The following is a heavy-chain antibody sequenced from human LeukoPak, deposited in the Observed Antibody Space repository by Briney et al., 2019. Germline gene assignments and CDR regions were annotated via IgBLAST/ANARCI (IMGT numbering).Heavy chain of an antibody. V-gene: IGHV3-20*04. CDR2: INWNGGST. CDR1: GFTVSSND. D-gene: IGHD4-23*01. J-gene: IGHJ4*02. CDR3: AREDYGGLRGIFDY. Sequence: PGGSLRLSCAASGFTVSSNDMSWVRQAPGKGLEWVSGINWNGGSTGYADSVKGRFTISRDNAKNSLYLQMNSLRAEDTALYYCAREDYGGLRGIFDYWGQGTLVTVSS.